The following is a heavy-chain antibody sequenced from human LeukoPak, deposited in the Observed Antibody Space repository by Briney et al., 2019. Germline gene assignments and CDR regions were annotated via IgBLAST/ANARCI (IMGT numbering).Heavy chain of an antibody. CDR1: GFTVSSNH. Sequence: PGGSLRLSCAASGFTVSSNHMSWVRQAPGKGLEWVSVIYSGGSTYYADSVKGRFTISRDNSKNTLYLQMNSLRAEDTAVYYCARWGYYDSSSYYQYYFDYWGQGTLVTVSS. D-gene: IGHD3-22*01. CDR2: IYSGGST. J-gene: IGHJ4*02. CDR3: ARWGYYDSSSYYQYYFDY. V-gene: IGHV3-53*01.